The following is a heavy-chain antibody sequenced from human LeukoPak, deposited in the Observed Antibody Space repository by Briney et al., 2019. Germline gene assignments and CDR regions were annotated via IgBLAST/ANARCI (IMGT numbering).Heavy chain of an antibody. V-gene: IGHV3-30*02. CDR1: GFTFSSYG. J-gene: IGHJ3*02. CDR3: AKDRKVRREDAFDI. CDR2: IRYDGSNK. Sequence: GGSLRLSCAASGFTFSSYGMHWVRQAPGKGLEWVAFIRYDGSNKYYADSVKGRFTISRDNSKNTLYLQMNSLRAEDTAVYYCAKDRKVRREDAFDIWGQGTMVTVSS. D-gene: IGHD1-1*01.